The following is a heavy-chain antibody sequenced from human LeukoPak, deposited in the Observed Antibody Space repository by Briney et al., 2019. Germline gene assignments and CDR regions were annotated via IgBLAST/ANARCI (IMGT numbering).Heavy chain of an antibody. Sequence: GESLKISCKGSGYNFNTYWVAWVRQLPGKGLEWMGIIRPMNSDVRYSPSFQGQVAISADRSINTAYLQWSSLTASDTAMYYCARQKGYSYATDYWGQGTLVTVSS. CDR3: ARQKGYSYATDY. V-gene: IGHV5-51*01. J-gene: IGHJ4*02. CDR2: IRPMNSDV. CDR1: GYNFNTYW. D-gene: IGHD5-18*01.